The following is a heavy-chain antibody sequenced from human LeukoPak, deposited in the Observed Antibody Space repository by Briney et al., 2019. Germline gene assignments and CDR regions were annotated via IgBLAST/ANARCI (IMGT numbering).Heavy chain of an antibody. Sequence: ASVKVSCKASGYTFTSYYMHWVRQAPGQGLEWMGIINPSGGSTSYAQKFQGRVTITADESTSTAYMELSSLRSEDTAVYYCARHYLSAYQWYFDLWGRGTLVTVSS. CDR3: ARHYLSAYQWYFDL. CDR2: INPSGGST. J-gene: IGHJ2*01. D-gene: IGHD3-3*02. V-gene: IGHV1-46*01. CDR1: GYTFTSYY.